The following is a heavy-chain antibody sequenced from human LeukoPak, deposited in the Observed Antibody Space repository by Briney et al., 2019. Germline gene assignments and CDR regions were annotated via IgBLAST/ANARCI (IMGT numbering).Heavy chain of an antibody. J-gene: IGHJ4*02. CDR3: ARDSGYCSGGSCYGLFDY. D-gene: IGHD2-15*01. V-gene: IGHV3-23*01. CDR2: ISGSGGST. Sequence: AGGSLRLSCAASGFTFSSYAMSWVRQAPGKGLEWVSAISGSGGSTYYADSVKGRFTISRDNSKNTLYLQMNSLRAEDTAVYYCARDSGYCSGGSCYGLFDYWGQGTLVTVSS. CDR1: GFTFSSYA.